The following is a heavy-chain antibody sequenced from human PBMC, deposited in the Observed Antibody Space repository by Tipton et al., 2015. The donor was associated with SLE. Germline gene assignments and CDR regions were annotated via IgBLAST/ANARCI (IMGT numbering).Heavy chain of an antibody. Sequence: TLSLTCTVSGGSISTSSYYWAWIRQPPGKGLECIGNINYSGNTNYNPSLKSRVTISVDTSKNQFSLKLSSVTAADTAVYYCARWVDSPEGVWGKGTTVAVSS. V-gene: IGHV4-39*07. CDR1: GGSISTSSYY. J-gene: IGHJ6*04. CDR3: ARWVDSPEGV. CDR2: INYSGNT. D-gene: IGHD3-9*01.